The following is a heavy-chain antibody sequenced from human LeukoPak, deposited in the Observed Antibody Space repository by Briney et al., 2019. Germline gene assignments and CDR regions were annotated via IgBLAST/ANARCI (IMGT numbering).Heavy chain of an antibody. V-gene: IGHV4-34*01. CDR2: INHSGST. Sequence: SETLSLTCAVYGGSFSGYYWSWIRQPPGKGLEWIGEINHSGSTNYNPSLKSRVTISVDTSKNQFSLTLSSVTAADTAVYYCARGPWDYVGVYDYWGQGTLVTVSS. CDR1: GGSFSGYY. D-gene: IGHD4-17*01. CDR3: ARGPWDYVGVYDY. J-gene: IGHJ4*02.